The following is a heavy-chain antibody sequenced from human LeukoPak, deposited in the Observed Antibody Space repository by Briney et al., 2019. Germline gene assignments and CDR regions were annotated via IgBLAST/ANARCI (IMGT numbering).Heavy chain of an antibody. V-gene: IGHV4-59*01. Sequence: SETLSLTCTVSGGSISNYHWSWIRQPPGKGLEWIGYIYYTGSTRYDPSLKSRVTISLDTSKNQFSLRLSSVTAADTAVYYCARGPDDFDYWGPGALVTVSS. J-gene: IGHJ4*02. D-gene: IGHD5-24*01. CDR2: IYYTGST. CDR1: GGSISNYH. CDR3: ARGPDDFDY.